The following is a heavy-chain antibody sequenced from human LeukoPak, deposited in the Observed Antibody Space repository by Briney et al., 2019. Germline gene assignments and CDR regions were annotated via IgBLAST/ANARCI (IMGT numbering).Heavy chain of an antibody. CDR1: GYSFTSYY. Sequence: AASVKISCKASGYSFTSYYMSWVRQAPGQGPGWMGWINPHSGATNYEQNFQGRVTMTRDTSISTTYVELRGLRSDDTAVYYCVRANYYDTFGYADEPYFDYWGQGSLVTVSS. J-gene: IGHJ4*02. D-gene: IGHD3-22*01. V-gene: IGHV1-2*02. CDR2: INPHSGAT. CDR3: VRANYYDTFGYADEPYFDY.